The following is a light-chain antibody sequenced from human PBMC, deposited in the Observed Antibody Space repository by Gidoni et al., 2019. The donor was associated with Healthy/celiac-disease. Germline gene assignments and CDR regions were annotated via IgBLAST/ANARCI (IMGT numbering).Light chain of an antibody. CDR3: QQYYSYPQVT. CDR2: AAS. J-gene: IGKJ3*01. CDR1: QGISSY. Sequence: AIRMTQSPSSFSASTGDRVTITCRASQGISSYLAWYQQKPGKAPKLLIYAASTLQSGVPSRFSGSGSGTDFTLTISCLQSEDFATYYCQQYYSYPQVTFGPXTIVDIK. V-gene: IGKV1-8*01.